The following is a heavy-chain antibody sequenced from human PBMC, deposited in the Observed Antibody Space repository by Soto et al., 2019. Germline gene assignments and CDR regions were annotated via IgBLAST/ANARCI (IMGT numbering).Heavy chain of an antibody. V-gene: IGHV4-61*01. CDR1: GGSVSSDSYY. Sequence: SETLSLTCSVSGGSVSSDSYYWSWIRQPPGKGLEWIGYVFYTGRANYNASLKSRVSISLDTSNYQFSLKLSSVTAADTAVYYCARDGDGRMTTNPYYYNGMDVWGPGTTVTVSS. D-gene: IGHD4-4*01. CDR2: VFYTGRA. CDR3: ARDGDGRMTTNPYYYNGMDV. J-gene: IGHJ6*02.